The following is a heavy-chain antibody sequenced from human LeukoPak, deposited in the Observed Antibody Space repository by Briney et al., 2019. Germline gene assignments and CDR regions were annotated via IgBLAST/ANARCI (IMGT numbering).Heavy chain of an antibody. CDR3: AREASSGCLDY. CDR2: IYSGGST. Sequence: GGSLRLSCAASGFTVTSNYMSWVRQAPGKGLEWVSVIYSGGSTYYADSVKGRFTISRDNSKNTLYLQMNSLRAEDTAVYYCAREASSGCLDYWGQGTLVTVSS. D-gene: IGHD6-19*01. V-gene: IGHV3-53*01. J-gene: IGHJ4*02. CDR1: GFTVTSNY.